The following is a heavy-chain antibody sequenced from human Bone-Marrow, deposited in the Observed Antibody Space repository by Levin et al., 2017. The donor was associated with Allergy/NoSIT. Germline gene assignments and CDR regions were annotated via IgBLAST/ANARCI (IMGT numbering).Heavy chain of an antibody. Sequence: GESLKISCAASGFTFSFYAMHWVRQAPGKGLEWVALISPDSSDVYYADSVKGRFTISRDNSKNTLYLQMNSLRAEDTAVYYCAKDYQGYINFWGQGSLVTVSS. V-gene: IGHV3-30*18. J-gene: IGHJ4*02. CDR3: AKDYQGYINF. CDR2: ISPDSSDV. CDR1: GFTFSFYA. D-gene: IGHD3-16*02.